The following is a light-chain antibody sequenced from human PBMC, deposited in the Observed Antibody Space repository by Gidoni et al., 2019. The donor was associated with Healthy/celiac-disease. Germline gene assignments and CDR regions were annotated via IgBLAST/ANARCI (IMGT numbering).Light chain of an antibody. CDR1: KSSSSW. V-gene: IGKV1-5*03. Sequence: DIQMTQPPSTLSASGADRVTITCRASKSSSSWLAWYQQKPGKARKLLIYKASSFESVAPSMFSGSGSGKEFTLTSSSLQPDDFATYYCQQDNSYPWTFGHGTKVEIK. CDR3: QQDNSYPWT. CDR2: KAS. J-gene: IGKJ1*01.